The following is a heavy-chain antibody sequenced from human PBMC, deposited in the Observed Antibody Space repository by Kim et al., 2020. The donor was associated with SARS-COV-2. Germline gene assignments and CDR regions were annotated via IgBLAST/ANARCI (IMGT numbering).Heavy chain of an antibody. CDR3: ARHGRYCSSTSCASHYYYGMDV. J-gene: IGHJ6*02. V-gene: IGHV3-11*04. CDR1: GFTFSDYY. Sequence: GGSLRLSYAASGFTFSDYYMSWIRQAPGKGLEWVSYISSSGSTIYYADSVKGRFTISRDNAKNSLYLQMNSLRAEDTAVYYCARHGRYCSSTSCASHYYYGMDVWGQGTTVTVSS. CDR2: ISSSGSTI. D-gene: IGHD2-2*01.